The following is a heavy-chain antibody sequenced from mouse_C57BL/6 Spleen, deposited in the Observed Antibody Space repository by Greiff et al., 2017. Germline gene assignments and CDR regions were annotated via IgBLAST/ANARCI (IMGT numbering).Heavy chain of an antibody. V-gene: IGHV1-78*01. CDR3: SRIEYYYGSRLYAMDY. J-gene: IGHJ4*01. CDR2: IYPRDGST. D-gene: IGHD1-1*01. Sequence: VQLQQSDAELVKPGASVKISCKVSGYTFTDHTIHWMKQRPEQGLEWIGYIYPRDGSTKYNEKFKGKATLTADKSSSTAYMQLNSLTSEDSAVYFCSRIEYYYGSRLYAMDYWGQGTSVTVSS. CDR1: GYTFTDHT.